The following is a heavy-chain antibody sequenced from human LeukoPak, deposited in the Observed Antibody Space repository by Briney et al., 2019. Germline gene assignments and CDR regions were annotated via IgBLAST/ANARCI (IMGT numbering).Heavy chain of an antibody. V-gene: IGHV3-30*03. J-gene: IGHJ5*02. D-gene: IGHD5-18*01. Sequence: GGSLRLSCAASGFTLSRFGMHWVRQAPGKGLEWVAVTSHDGSNEQCADSVKGRFTVSRDNFRSTLFLQMNSLRAEDTAVYYCARGAGTSYGYSWFDPWGQGTLVTVSS. CDR3: ARGAGTSYGYSWFDP. CDR1: GFTLSRFG. CDR2: TSHDGSNE.